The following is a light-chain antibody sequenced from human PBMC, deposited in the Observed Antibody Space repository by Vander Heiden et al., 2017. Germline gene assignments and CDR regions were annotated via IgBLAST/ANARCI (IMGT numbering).Light chain of an antibody. J-gene: IGKJ4*01. Sequence: DIQMTQSPSSLSSPIGDRVTITCRASQGIGTSLNWYQQIPGKAPKILIYTASTLQVGVPSRFSGSGSGTDFTLTITSLQPEDFAIYHCQQTYSSPLTFGGGTKVEI. CDR2: TAS. CDR1: QGIGTS. V-gene: IGKV1-39*01. CDR3: QQTYSSPLT.